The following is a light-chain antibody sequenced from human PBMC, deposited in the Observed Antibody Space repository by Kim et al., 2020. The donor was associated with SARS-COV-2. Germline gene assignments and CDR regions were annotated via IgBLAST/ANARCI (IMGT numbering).Light chain of an antibody. Sequence: VALGQTGRITCQGDSLRSYYASWYQQKPGQAPVLVIYGRNNRPSGIPDRFSGSTSGNTASLTITGAQAEDEADYYCKSRDSSGNVVFGGGTQLTVL. V-gene: IGLV3-19*01. CDR3: KSRDSSGNVV. J-gene: IGLJ2*01. CDR2: GRN. CDR1: SLRSYY.